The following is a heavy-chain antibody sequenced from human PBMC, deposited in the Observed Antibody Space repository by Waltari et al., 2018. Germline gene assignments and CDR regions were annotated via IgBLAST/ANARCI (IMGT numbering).Heavy chain of an antibody. J-gene: IGHJ4*02. D-gene: IGHD6-19*01. Sequence: EVQLLESGGGLVQPGGSLRLSCAASGFTFSSYAMSWVRQAPGKGLEWVSVSYSGGSTYYADSVKGRFTISRDNSKNTLYLQMNSLRAEDTAVYYCAGVWDSSGWYPGGFDYWGQGTLVTVSS. CDR2: SYSGGST. CDR3: AGVWDSSGWYPGGFDY. V-gene: IGHV3-23*03. CDR1: GFTFSSYA.